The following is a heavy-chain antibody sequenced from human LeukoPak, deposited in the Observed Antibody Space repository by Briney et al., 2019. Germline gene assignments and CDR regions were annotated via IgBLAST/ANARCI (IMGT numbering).Heavy chain of an antibody. CDR2: IYSGGST. V-gene: IGHV3-53*01. D-gene: IGHD3-22*01. CDR1: GFTFSSYA. J-gene: IGHJ3*02. Sequence: PGGSLRLSCAASGFTFSSYAMNWVRQAPGKGLEWVSVIYSGGSTYYADSVKGRFTISRDNSKNTLYLQMNSLRAEDTAVYYCAREYDSSGHDAFDIWGQGTMVTVSS. CDR3: AREYDSSGHDAFDI.